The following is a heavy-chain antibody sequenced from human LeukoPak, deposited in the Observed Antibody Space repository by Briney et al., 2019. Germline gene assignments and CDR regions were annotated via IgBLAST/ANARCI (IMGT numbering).Heavy chain of an antibody. D-gene: IGHD6-19*01. CDR1: GDSINNYY. CDR3: TRVLAVAGTGVGAFDI. CDR2: IRSKAYGGTT. Sequence: LSLTCTVSGDSINNYYWSWIRQPPGKGLEWVGFIRSKAYGGTTEYAASVKGRFTISRDDSKSIAYLQMNSLKTEDTAVYYCTRVLAVAGTGVGAFDIWGQGTMVTVSS. J-gene: IGHJ3*02. V-gene: IGHV3-49*03.